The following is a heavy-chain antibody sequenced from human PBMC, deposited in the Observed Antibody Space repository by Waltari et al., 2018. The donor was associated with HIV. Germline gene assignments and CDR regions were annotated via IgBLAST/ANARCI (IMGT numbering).Heavy chain of an antibody. CDR3: ARDLSPKVVAGTVFQH. CDR2: TIPIFGTK. V-gene: IGHV1-69*01. CDR1: GGTFSSYA. J-gene: IGHJ1*01. D-gene: IGHD6-19*01. Sequence: QVQLVQSGAEVKKPGSSVKVSCKASGGTFSSYAISWGRQAPGQGLGWMGGTIPIFGTKNYAQKSQGRVTITADESTSTAYMELSSLRAEDTAVYYCARDLSPKVVAGTVFQHWGQGTLVTVSS.